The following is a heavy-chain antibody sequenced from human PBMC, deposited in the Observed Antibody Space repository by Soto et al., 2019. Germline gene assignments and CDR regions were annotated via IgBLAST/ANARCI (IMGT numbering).Heavy chain of an antibody. J-gene: IGHJ3*02. CDR2: INPSGGST. CDR1: GYTFTSYY. CDR3: AMASLYSGSYFGLAI. Sequence: ASVKVSCKASGYTFTSYYIHWVRQAPLQGLEWMVIINPSGGSTSYAQKFQGRVTMTRDTSTSTVYMELSSLRSEDTAVYYCAMASLYSGSYFGLAIWGQGTLVTVSS. V-gene: IGHV1-46*01. D-gene: IGHD1-26*01.